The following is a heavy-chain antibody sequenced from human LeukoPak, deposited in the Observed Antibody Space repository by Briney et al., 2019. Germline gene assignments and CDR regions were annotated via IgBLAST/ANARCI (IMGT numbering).Heavy chain of an antibody. D-gene: IGHD2-2*02. V-gene: IGHV3-21*01. CDR3: ARAQYCSSTSCYTHAFDI. J-gene: IGHJ3*02. CDR1: GFTFSNYS. CDR2: ISRSSSYI. Sequence: GGSLRLSCAASGFTFSNYSMNWVRQAPGKGLEWVSSISRSSSYIYYADSVKGRFTISRGNAKNSLYLQMNSLRAEDTAVYYCARAQYCSSTSCYTHAFDIWGQGTMVTVSS.